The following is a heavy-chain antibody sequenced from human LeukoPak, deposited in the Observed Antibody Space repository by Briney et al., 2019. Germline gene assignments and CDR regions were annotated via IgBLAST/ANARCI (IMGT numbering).Heavy chain of an antibody. V-gene: IGHV4-39*01. J-gene: IGHJ4*02. Sequence: SETLSLTCTVSGGSISSSSYYWGWIRQPPGKGLEWIGSIYYSGSTYYNPSLRGRVTISIDTSKNQFSLKLSSVTAADTAVYYCARQEYISSWHLDYWGQGTLVTVSS. CDR2: IYYSGST. CDR1: GGSISSSSYY. CDR3: ARQEYISSWHLDY. D-gene: IGHD6-13*01.